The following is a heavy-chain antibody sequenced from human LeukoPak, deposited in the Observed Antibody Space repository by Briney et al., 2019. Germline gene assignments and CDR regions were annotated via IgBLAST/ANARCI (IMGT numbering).Heavy chain of an antibody. Sequence: GRSLRLSCEASGFTFSTYGMHWVRQAPGKGLEWVAVIWYDGSNKNYADSVKGRFTISRDNSKNTLYLQMNSLRAEDTAVYYCARDLTMVRGVMEAWGQGTLVTVSS. V-gene: IGHV3-33*01. D-gene: IGHD3-10*01. CDR1: GFTFSTYG. CDR3: ARDLTMVRGVMEA. CDR2: IWYDGSNK. J-gene: IGHJ5*02.